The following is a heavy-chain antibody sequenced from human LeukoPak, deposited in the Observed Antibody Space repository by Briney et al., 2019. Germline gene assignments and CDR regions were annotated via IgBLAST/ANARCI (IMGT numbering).Heavy chain of an antibody. D-gene: IGHD3-10*01. CDR1: GGSISSYY. Sequence: PSETLSLTCTVSGGSISSYYWSWIRQPPGKGLEWIGYIYYSGSTNYNPSLKSRVTISVDTSKNQFSLKLSSVTAADTAVYYCARDYGAYGSGSSDAFDIWGQGTMVTVSS. CDR2: IYYSGST. CDR3: ARDYGAYGSGSSDAFDI. V-gene: IGHV4-59*01. J-gene: IGHJ3*02.